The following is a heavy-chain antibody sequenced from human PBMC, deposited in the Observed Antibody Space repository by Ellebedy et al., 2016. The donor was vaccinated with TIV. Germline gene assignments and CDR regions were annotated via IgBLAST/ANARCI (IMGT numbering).Heavy chain of an antibody. CDR3: AKDQIQLWGSFDY. V-gene: IGHV3-23*01. J-gene: IGHJ4*02. CDR1: GFTFSSCG. CDR2: ISGSGVSA. D-gene: IGHD5-18*01. Sequence: GGSLRLSXSASGFTFSSCGMSWVRQVPGKGLEWVSSISGSGVSAHYADSVKGRFTISRDNSKNTLYVQMNSLRAEDTALYYCAKDQIQLWGSFDYWGQGILVTVSS.